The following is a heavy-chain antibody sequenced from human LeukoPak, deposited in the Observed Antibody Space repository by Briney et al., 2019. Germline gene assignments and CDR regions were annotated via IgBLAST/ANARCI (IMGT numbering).Heavy chain of an antibody. Sequence: AGGSLRLSCAASGFTFSSYDMSWVRQAPGKGLRWVSGISCNGGSTGYADSVKGRFTISRDNAKNSLYVQMTSLRAEDTAVYYCAAGDTGTLSYWGQGTLVTVSS. CDR2: ISCNGGST. CDR1: GFTFSSYD. CDR3: AAGDTGTLSY. V-gene: IGHV3-20*04. J-gene: IGHJ4*02. D-gene: IGHD1-1*01.